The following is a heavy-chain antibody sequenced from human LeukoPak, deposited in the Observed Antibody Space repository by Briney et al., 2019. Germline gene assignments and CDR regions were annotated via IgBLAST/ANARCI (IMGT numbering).Heavy chain of an antibody. V-gene: IGHV3-48*01. J-gene: IGHJ5*02. CDR3: ARGSGWFDP. CDR1: EFTFSSYN. CDR2: ISSTSSTI. Sequence: GGSLRLSCAASEFTFSSYNMHRVRQAPGKGLEWVSYISSTSSTIYYADSVKGRFTISRDNAKNSLYLQMNSLRAEDTAVYYCARGSGWFDPWGQGTLVTVSS.